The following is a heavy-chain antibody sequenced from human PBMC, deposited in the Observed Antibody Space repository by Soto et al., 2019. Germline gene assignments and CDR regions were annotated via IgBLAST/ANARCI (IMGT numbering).Heavy chain of an antibody. J-gene: IGHJ4*02. D-gene: IGHD6-13*01. CDR2: INPNGGIT. CDR1: GYIFINYY. Sequence: QVHLVQSGAEVKKPGASVKVSCKASGYIFINYYIHWVRQAPGQGLEWSGIINPNGGITNYAQKFRGRVTMARDTSTRTVYMDLSSLSSDDTDVYYCARDLAAADYWGQGTLVTVYS. CDR3: ARDLAAADY. V-gene: IGHV1-46*01.